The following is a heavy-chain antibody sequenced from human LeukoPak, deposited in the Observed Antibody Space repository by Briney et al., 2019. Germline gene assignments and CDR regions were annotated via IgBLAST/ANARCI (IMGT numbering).Heavy chain of an antibody. D-gene: IGHD3-22*01. Sequence: SETLSLTCTVSDDSITIYYWSWIRQPPGKGLEWIGSIYYSWDTYYNPSLKSRVTISVDTSKNQFSLKLSSVTAADTAVYYCATTSYYYDSPDYWGQGTLVTVSS. V-gene: IGHV4-59*05. CDR3: ATTSYYYDSPDY. CDR2: IYYSWDT. CDR1: DDSITIYY. J-gene: IGHJ4*02.